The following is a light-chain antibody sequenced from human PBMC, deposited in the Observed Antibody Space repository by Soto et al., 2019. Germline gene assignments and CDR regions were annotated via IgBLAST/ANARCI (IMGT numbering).Light chain of an antibody. CDR2: GNS. J-gene: IGLJ2*01. Sequence: QSVLTQPPSVSGAPGQRVTISCTGSSSNIGAGYDVHWYQQLPGTAPKLLIYGNSNRPSGVPDRFSGSKSGTSASLAITGLQAEDEADYYCQSYDSSLSVYVVFGGGTKVTV. V-gene: IGLV1-40*01. CDR3: QSYDSSLSVYVV. CDR1: SSNIGAGYD.